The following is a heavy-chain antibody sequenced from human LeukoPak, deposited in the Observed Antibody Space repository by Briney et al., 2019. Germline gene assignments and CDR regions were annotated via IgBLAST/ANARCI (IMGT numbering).Heavy chain of an antibody. Sequence: QPGGSLRLSCAASGFMLSSYWMTWVRQAPGKGLEWVANIRQDGFEINYVDSVKGRFTISRDNAKGSLYLQMNSLRAEDTAVYYCAREIVDYGDYKSYFDYWGQGTLVTVSS. CDR2: IRQDGFEI. V-gene: IGHV3-7*01. J-gene: IGHJ4*02. D-gene: IGHD4-17*01. CDR3: AREIVDYGDYKSYFDY. CDR1: GFMLSSYW.